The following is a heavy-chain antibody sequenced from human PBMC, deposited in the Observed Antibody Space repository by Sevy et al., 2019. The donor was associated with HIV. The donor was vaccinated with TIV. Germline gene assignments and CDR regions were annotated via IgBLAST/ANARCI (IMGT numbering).Heavy chain of an antibody. V-gene: IGHV3-21*01. CDR1: GFTVSTSY. J-gene: IGHJ3*01. CDR3: ARPYGSGSLEAFDV. D-gene: IGHD3-10*01. Sequence: GGSLRLSCAAPGFTVSTSYMTWVRQAPGKGLESVSSITSSSNYIYYADSVKGRFTISRDNAKDSVYLQMNSLRAEDTAVYYCARPYGSGSLEAFDVWGQGTMVTVSS. CDR2: ITSSSNYI.